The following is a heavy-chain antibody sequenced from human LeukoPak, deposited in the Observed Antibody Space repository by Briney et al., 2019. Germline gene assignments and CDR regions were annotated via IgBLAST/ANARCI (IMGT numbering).Heavy chain of an antibody. J-gene: IGHJ4*02. Sequence: GGSLRLSCAASGFTFSSYGMHWVRQAPGKGLEWVAVISYDGSNKYYADSVKGRFTISRDNSKNTLYVEMSSLRAEDTAVYYCAKFFAPSGGASGWPWTIDCWGQGTLATVSS. CDR2: ISYDGSNK. CDR3: AKFFAPSGGASGWPWTIDC. V-gene: IGHV3-30*18. D-gene: IGHD6-19*01. CDR1: GFTFSSYG.